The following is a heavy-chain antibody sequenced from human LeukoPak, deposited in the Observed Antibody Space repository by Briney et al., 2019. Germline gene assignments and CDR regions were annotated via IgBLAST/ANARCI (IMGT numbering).Heavy chain of an antibody. CDR3: ILTTVTTSVEY. D-gene: IGHD4-17*01. V-gene: IGHV3-53*01. CDR2: IYNGDRI. Sequence: GGSLRLSCSASGFSVSSNYMNWVRQAPGKGLEWVSVIYNGDRIHYADSVKGRFTISSDNSKNTVYLQMNSLIAEDTAVYYCILTTVTTSVEYWGQGTLVTVSS. J-gene: IGHJ4*02. CDR1: GFSVSSNY.